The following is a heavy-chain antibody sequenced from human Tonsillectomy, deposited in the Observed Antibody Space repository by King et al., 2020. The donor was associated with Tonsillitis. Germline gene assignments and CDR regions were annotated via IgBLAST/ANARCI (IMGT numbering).Heavy chain of an antibody. D-gene: IGHD2-8*01. J-gene: IGHJ6*02. CDR1: GFTFSGSA. Sequence: VQLVESGGGLVQPGGSLKLSCAASGFTFSGSAMHWVRQASGNGLEWVGRIRSKANNYATAYAASVKGRFTISRDDSKNMAYLQMNSLKTEDTAVYYCTRLGPYCSNGVCYNYYYYGMDVWGQGTTVTVSS. V-gene: IGHV3-73*02. CDR2: IRSKANNYAT. CDR3: TRLGPYCSNGVCYNYYYYGMDV.